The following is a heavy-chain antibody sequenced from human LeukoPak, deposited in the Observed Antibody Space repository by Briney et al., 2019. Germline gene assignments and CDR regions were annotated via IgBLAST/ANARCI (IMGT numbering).Heavy chain of an antibody. J-gene: IGHJ4*02. CDR2: IFGGGST. D-gene: IGHD1-26*01. V-gene: IGHV3-53*01. CDR3: ARLGVGGYHFDY. Sequence: GSLRLSCAASGFTVSSNYMGWVRQGPGKGLEWVSLIFGGGSTYYADSVKGRSTISRDNSKNTLYLQMNSLGAEDTALYYCARLGVGGYHFDYWGQGTLVTVSS. CDR1: GFTVSSNY.